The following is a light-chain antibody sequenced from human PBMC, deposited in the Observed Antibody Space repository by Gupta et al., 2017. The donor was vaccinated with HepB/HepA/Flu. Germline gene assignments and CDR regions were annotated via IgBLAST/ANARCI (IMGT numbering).Light chain of an antibody. V-gene: IGLV2-14*01. J-gene: IGLJ1*01. Sequence: QSALTQPASVSGSPAQPITISCTGTTSDVGGYNYVSWYQQHPGKAPKLMFYDVSNRPSGVSNRFSGSKSGTTASLTISGLQAEDEADYYCSSYTSSNTLDVFGTGTKVTVL. CDR1: TSDVGGYNY. CDR3: SSYTSSNTLDV. CDR2: DVS.